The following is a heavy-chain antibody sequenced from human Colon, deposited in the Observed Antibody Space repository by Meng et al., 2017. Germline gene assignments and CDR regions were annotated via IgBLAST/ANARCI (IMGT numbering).Heavy chain of an antibody. CDR1: GGSISTSGYY. D-gene: IGHD6-19*01. V-gene: IGHV4-39*01. CDR3: VRSSAWVRTGFDP. Sequence: QSQLQESGPGLGKPAEAPPLTCSASGGSISTSGYYWGWIRQPPGKGLEWIGSIGHSGFTYYTPSLKSRVAVSLDTSKSQFSLMLTSVTAADTAVYYCVRSSAWVRTGFDPWGQGTLVTVSS. CDR2: IGHSGFT. J-gene: IGHJ5*02.